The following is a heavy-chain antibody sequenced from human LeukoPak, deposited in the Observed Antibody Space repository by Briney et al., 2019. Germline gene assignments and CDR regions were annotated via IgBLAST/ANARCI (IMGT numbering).Heavy chain of an antibody. D-gene: IGHD3-10*01. CDR1: GFTFSSYS. J-gene: IGHJ4*02. Sequence: GGSLRLSCAASGFTFSSYSMNWVRQAPGKGLEWVSSISSTSTYIYYADSVKGRFTISRDNAKNSLYLQVNSLRAEDTAVYYCARGGSGELYWGQGTLVTVSS. CDR2: ISSTSTYI. CDR3: ARGGSGELY. V-gene: IGHV3-21*01.